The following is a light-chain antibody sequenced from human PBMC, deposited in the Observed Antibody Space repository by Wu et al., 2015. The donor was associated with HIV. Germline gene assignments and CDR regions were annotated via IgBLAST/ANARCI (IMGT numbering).Light chain of an antibody. CDR1: QSVASAY. J-gene: IGKJ2*03. CDR3: QQHGNSRYS. Sequence: EVVLTQSPGTLSLSPGERATLSCRASQSVASAYLAWYQQKPGQAPRLLISGTSNRAAGVPDRFSGSGSGTDFTLSISRLEPEDFAVFYCQQHGNSRYSFGQGTKVEIK. CDR2: GTS. V-gene: IGKV3-20*01.